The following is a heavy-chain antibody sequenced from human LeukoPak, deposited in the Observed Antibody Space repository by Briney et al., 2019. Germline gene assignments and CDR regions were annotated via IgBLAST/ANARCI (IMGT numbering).Heavy chain of an antibody. CDR1: GYSFTSYW. Sequence: GESLRISCKGSGYSFTSYWISWVRPMPGKGLEWMGRIDPSDSYTNYSPSFQGHVTISADKSISTAYLQWSSLKASDTAMYYCASFRGYSGYDDDYWGQGTLVTVSS. D-gene: IGHD5-12*01. CDR3: ASFRGYSGYDDDY. CDR2: IDPSDSYT. J-gene: IGHJ4*02. V-gene: IGHV5-10-1*01.